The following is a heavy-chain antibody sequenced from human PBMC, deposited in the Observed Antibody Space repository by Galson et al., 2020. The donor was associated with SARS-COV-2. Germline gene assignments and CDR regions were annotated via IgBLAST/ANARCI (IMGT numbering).Heavy chain of an antibody. CDR3: ARDGVEYCSSLRCVASRLDP. CDR2: ISGTGASI. CDR1: GFTFNSHA. V-gene: IGHV3-23*01. Sequence: GESLKISCAASGFTFNSHAMTWVRQAPGKGLEWVSVISGTGASINYAESVKGRFTVSRDNSNSMMFLQMNSLRAEDTAVYYCARDGVEYCSSLRCVASRLDPWGQGTLVTVSS. D-gene: IGHD2-2*01. J-gene: IGHJ5*02.